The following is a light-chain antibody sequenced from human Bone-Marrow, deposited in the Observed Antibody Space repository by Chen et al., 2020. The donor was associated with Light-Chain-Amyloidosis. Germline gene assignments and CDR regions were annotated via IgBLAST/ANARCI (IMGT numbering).Light chain of an antibody. V-gene: IGLV1-44*01. CDR2: SNN. CDR1: SSNIGSNT. Sequence: QSVLTQPPSASGTPGQRVTISCSGSSSNIGSNTVNWYQQLPGTAPQLLIYSNNQRPSGVPDPFSASKSGTSASMAIRGLQYEDDAYYYCAAWDDRLNGWVFGGGTKLTVL. CDR3: AAWDDRLNGWV. J-gene: IGLJ3*02.